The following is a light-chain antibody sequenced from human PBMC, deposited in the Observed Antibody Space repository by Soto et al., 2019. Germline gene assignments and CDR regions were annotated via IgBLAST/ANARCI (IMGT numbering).Light chain of an antibody. V-gene: IGLV4-69*01. Sequence: QPVLTQSPSASASLGASVKLTCTLSSGHSIYAIAWHQQQPEKGPRYLMKLNSDGSHSKGDGIPDRFSGSSSGAERYLTISSLKSEDEADYYCQTWGTGTVVFGGGTQLTV. CDR1: SGHSIYA. CDR2: LNSDGSH. CDR3: QTWGTGTVV. J-gene: IGLJ2*01.